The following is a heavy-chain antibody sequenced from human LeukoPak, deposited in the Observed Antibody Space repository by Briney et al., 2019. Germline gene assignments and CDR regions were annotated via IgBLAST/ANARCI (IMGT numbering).Heavy chain of an antibody. V-gene: IGHV4-4*02. CDR3: AGLVGRYSHGMYYYFDY. CDR1: GGSITGVNL. Sequence: SETLSLTCAVSGGSITGVNLWAWVRQPPGKGLEWVGEMYLSGTTTCNPSLRGRATISLDRSKNQVSLRLNSVTAADTALYYCAGLVGRYSHGMYYYFDYWGQGILVTVFS. D-gene: IGHD1-26*01. J-gene: IGHJ4*02. CDR2: MYLSGTT.